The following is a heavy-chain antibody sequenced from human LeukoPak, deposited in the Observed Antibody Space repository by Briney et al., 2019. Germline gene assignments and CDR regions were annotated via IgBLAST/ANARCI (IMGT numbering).Heavy chain of an antibody. CDR2: IYTSGST. D-gene: IGHD2-15*01. J-gene: IGHJ4*02. Sequence: SETLSLTCTVSGVSMSTYYWSWVRQPAGGGRECLGCIYTSGSTNYHPSLNSRVTISVDKSKNHPSLKLSSVTPADTAVYYCARDWRYCSGRSCSYYFTHWGQGALVTAS. CDR1: GVSMSTYY. CDR3: ARDWRYCSGRSCSYYFTH. V-gene: IGHV4-4*07.